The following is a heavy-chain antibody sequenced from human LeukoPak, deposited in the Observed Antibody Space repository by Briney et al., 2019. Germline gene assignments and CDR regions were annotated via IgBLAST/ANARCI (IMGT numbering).Heavy chain of an antibody. Sequence: PGGSLRLSCVASDFTFSSYDMTWVRQAPGKGLEWVASISDSGHYIFSADSMRGRFTISRDNSAKTLYLEIYSLRVDDTATYFCGGKFPGAAYYFDSWGQGTLVAVSS. CDR1: DFTFSSYD. D-gene: IGHD2-21*01. CDR3: GGKFPGAAYYFDS. CDR2: ISDSGHYI. V-gene: IGHV3-23*01. J-gene: IGHJ4*02.